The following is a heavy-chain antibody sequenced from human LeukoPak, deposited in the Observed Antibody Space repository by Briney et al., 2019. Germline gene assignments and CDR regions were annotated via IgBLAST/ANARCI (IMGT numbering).Heavy chain of an antibody. D-gene: IGHD3-10*01. CDR3: ARDTFGERYFDI. V-gene: IGHV4-30-4*08. CDR2: IYYSGTT. Sequence: SQTLSLTCTVSGGSISSDDYYWSWIRQPPGKGLEWIGYIYYSGTTYYNPSLKSRVTISADTSKNQFSLKLSSVTAADTAVYYCARDTFGERYFDIWGRGTLVTVSS. CDR1: GGSISSDDYY. J-gene: IGHJ2*01.